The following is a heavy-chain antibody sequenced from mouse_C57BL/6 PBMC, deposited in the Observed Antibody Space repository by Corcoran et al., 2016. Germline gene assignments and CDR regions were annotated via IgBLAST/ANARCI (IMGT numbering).Heavy chain of an antibody. CDR3: VRIGHYYGSGPWFVY. J-gene: IGHJ3*01. Sequence: EVQLQQSGPELVKPGASVKIPCNASGYTFTDYNMDWVKQSHGKSLEWIGDINPNNGATIYNQKFKGKATLTVNKSSSTAYMVLRSLTSEDTAVYYCVRIGHYYGSGPWFVYWGQGTLVTVSA. CDR1: GYTFTDYN. V-gene: IGHV1-18*01. D-gene: IGHD1-1*01. CDR2: INPNNGAT.